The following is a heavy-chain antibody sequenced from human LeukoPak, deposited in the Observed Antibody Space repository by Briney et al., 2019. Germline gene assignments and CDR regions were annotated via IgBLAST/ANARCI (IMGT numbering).Heavy chain of an antibody. Sequence: PSETLSLTCTVSGGSISSGGYYWSWIRQHPGKGLEWIGYIYYSGGTYYNPSLKSRVTISVDTSKNQFSLKLSSVTAADTAVYHCARGVYGDYEGYWGQGTLVTVSS. CDR3: ARGVYGDYEGY. CDR2: IYYSGGT. V-gene: IGHV4-31*03. CDR1: GGSISSGGYY. D-gene: IGHD4-17*01. J-gene: IGHJ4*02.